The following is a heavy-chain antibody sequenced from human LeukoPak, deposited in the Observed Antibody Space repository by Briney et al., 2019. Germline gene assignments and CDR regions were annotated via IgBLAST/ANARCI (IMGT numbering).Heavy chain of an antibody. J-gene: IGHJ4*02. V-gene: IGHV1-69*13. CDR3: ARALCGGDCYSLDY. Sequence: SVKVSCKASGGTFSSYAISWVRQAPGQGIEWMGGIIPIFGTPNYAQKFQGRVSITADESTSTAYMELSSLRSEDTAVYYCARALCGGDCYSLDYWGQGTLVTVSS. CDR2: IIPIFGTP. CDR1: GGTFSSYA. D-gene: IGHD2-21*01.